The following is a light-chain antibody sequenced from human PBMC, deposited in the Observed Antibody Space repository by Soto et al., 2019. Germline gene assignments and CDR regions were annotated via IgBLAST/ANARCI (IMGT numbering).Light chain of an antibody. CDR3: QQYYTTPRT. Sequence: DIVMTQSPDSLAVSLGERATINCKSSQSVLYNSNNKNYLAWYQQKPGQPPKLLIYWASTRESGVPDRFSGSGSGTDFTLTSSRLQAEDVAIYYCQQYYTTPRTFGQGTKVEIK. CDR1: QSVLYNSNNKNY. CDR2: WAS. V-gene: IGKV4-1*01. J-gene: IGKJ1*01.